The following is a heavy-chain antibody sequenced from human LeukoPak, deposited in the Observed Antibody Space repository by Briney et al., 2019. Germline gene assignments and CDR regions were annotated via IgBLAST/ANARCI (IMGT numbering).Heavy chain of an antibody. V-gene: IGHV1-2*02. CDR1: GYTLTNCY. J-gene: IGHJ4*02. Sequence: GASVKVSCKASGYTLTNCYMHWVRQGPGLGFEWMGWINPKSGGTSYPQKFQGRLTMTRDTSISTAYMELSRLGSDDTAVYYCVPSANYYYFDYWGQGTLVTVAS. D-gene: IGHD1-26*01. CDR2: INPKSGGT. CDR3: VPSANYYYFDY.